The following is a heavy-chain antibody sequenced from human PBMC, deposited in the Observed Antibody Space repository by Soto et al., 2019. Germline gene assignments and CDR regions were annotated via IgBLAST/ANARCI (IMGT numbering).Heavy chain of an antibody. CDR2: VHPGNSDI. V-gene: IGHV5-51*01. J-gene: IGHJ4*02. D-gene: IGHD1-20*01. Sequence: GESLKISCKASGYSFNSYWIGWVRQMPGKGLEWMGIVHPGNSDIRYSPSFQGQVTVSVDRSISTAYLQWSSLKASDTAMYYCAALTGATFHWGKGTLVTVS. CDR3: AALTGATFH. CDR1: GYSFNSYW.